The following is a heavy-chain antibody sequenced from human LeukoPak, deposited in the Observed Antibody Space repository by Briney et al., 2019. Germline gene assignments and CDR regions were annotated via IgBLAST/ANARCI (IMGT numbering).Heavy chain of an antibody. Sequence: RGSLRLSCAASALTFSRYGMHWVRQAPGKGLEWVAFIRYDGSNKYYADSVKGRFTISRDNSKNTLYLQMNSLRAEDTAVYYCAKLGFGEPIGDYWGQGTLVTVSS. CDR3: AKLGFGEPIGDY. J-gene: IGHJ4*02. V-gene: IGHV3-30*02. D-gene: IGHD3-10*01. CDR2: IRYDGSNK. CDR1: ALTFSRYG.